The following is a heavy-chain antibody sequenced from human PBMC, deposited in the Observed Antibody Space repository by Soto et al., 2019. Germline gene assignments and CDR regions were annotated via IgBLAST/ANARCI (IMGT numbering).Heavy chain of an antibody. CDR3: ARDDEGGSYCDLGY. Sequence: SVKGRFTISRDNSKNTLYLQMNSLRTEDTAIYYCARDDEGGSYCDLGYWGQXTLV. J-gene: IGHJ4*02. V-gene: IGHV3-30*01. D-gene: IGHD3-10*01.